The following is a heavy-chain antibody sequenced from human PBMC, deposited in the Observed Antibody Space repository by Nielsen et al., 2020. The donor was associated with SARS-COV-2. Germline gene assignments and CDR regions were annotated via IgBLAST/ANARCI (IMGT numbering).Heavy chain of an antibody. CDR3: ARVVVPAARSSGYYGMDV. Sequence: ASVKVSCKASGYTFTSYYMHWVRQAPGQGLEWMGIINPSGGSTSYAQKFQGRVTMTRDTSTSTVYMELSSLRSEDTAVYYCARVVVPAARSSGYYGMDVWGQGTTVTVSS. J-gene: IGHJ6*02. CDR2: INPSGGST. D-gene: IGHD2-2*01. V-gene: IGHV1-46*01. CDR1: GYTFTSYY.